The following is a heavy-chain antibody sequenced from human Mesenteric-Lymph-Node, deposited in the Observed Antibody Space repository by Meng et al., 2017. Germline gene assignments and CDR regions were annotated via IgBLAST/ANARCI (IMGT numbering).Heavy chain of an antibody. J-gene: IGHJ4*02. D-gene: IGHD2-8*02. CDR1: GGSLSGAY. Sequence: QVKPAQGGAGLLKPSETLSLTCAVNGGSLSGAYWNWIRQPPGKGLEWIGEIIHGGSPSYNPSLKSRVTISIDTSKNQLSLMLSSVTAADTAVYYCARRPTGIDYWGQGTLVTVSS. CDR3: ARRPTGIDY. V-gene: IGHV4-34*12. CDR2: IIHGGSP.